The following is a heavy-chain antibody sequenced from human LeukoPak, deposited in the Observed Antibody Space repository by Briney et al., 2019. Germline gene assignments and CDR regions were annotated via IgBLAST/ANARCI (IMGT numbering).Heavy chain of an antibody. Sequence: SETLSLTCTVSGDSISSSSYYWSWIRQPAGKGLEWIGCIDAGGNTNYNPSLKSRITISVDTSKNQFSLKLNSVTAADTAVYYCARRGYRYGNRPYYYMDVWGNGTTVTVSS. D-gene: IGHD5-18*01. CDR3: ARRGYRYGNRPYYYMDV. CDR1: GDSISSSSYY. J-gene: IGHJ6*03. V-gene: IGHV4-61*02. CDR2: IDAGGNT.